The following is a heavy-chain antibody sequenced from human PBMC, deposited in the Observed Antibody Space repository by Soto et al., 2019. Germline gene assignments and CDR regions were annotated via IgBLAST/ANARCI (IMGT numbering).Heavy chain of an antibody. V-gene: IGHV3-30-3*01. J-gene: IGHJ2*01. D-gene: IGHD4-4*01. CDR2: ISYDGSNK. CDR3: ARPLWRNDYNWGYFDL. Sequence: QVQLVESGGGVVQPGRSLRLSCAASGFTFSSYAMHWVRQAPGKGLEWVAVISYDGSNKYYADSVKGRFIISRDNSKNTLYLRMNSLRAEDTAVYYCARPLWRNDYNWGYFDLWGRGTLVTVSS. CDR1: GFTFSSYA.